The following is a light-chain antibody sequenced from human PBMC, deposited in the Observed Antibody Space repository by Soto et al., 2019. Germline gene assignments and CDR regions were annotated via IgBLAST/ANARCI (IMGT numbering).Light chain of an antibody. CDR2: NVS. V-gene: IGLV2-14*01. CDR1: SSVVGGYNY. J-gene: IGLJ1*01. Sequence: QSALTQAASVSGSPGQSITISCTGTSSVVGGYNYVSWYQQFPGKVPKLLIYNVSNRPSGVSNRFSGSKSGNTASLTISGLQAEDEADYFCTSSTSGSLYVFGTGTKLTVL. CDR3: TSSTSGSLYV.